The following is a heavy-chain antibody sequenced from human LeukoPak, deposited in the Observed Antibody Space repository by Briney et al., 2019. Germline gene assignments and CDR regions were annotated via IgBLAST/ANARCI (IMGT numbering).Heavy chain of an antibody. J-gene: IGHJ4*02. D-gene: IGHD6-6*01. Sequence: GGSLRLSSAVSVFTFNNYAMSWVPDTPGKGLEWVSAILDSGGDTYYEDSVKGRFTISRDNFKNTLYLQMNSLRAEDTATYYCAKRIQYSSSSAYFDYWGQGTLVTVSS. CDR3: AKRIQYSSSSAYFDY. CDR2: ILDSGGDT. V-gene: IGHV3-23*01. CDR1: VFTFNNYA.